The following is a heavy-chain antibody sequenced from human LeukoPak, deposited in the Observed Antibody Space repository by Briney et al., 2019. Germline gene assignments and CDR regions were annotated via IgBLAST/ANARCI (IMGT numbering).Heavy chain of an antibody. J-gene: IGHJ4*02. CDR3: ARPVLKGYDNCGY. CDR1: GYTFTGYY. V-gene: IGHV1-2*06. CDR2: INPNSGGT. Sequence: ASVKVSCKASGYTFTGYYMHWVRQAPGQGLEWMGRINPNSGGTNYAQKFQGRVTMTRDTSISTAYMELSRLRSDDTAVYYCARPVLKGYDNCGYWSQGTLVTVSS. D-gene: IGHD1-20*01.